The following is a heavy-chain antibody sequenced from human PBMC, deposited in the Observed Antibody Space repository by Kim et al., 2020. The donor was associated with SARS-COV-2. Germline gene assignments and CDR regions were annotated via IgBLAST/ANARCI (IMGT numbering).Heavy chain of an antibody. CDR2: IYPGDSDT. J-gene: IGHJ5*02. V-gene: IGHV5-51*01. CDR3: ARLKAARPPYNWFDP. D-gene: IGHD6-6*01. CDR1: GYSFTSYW. Sequence: GESLKISCKGSGYSFTSYWIGWVRQMPGKGLEWMGIIYPGDSDTRYSPSFQGQVTISADKSISTAYLQWSSLKASDTAMYYCARLKAARPPYNWFDPWGQGTLVTVSS.